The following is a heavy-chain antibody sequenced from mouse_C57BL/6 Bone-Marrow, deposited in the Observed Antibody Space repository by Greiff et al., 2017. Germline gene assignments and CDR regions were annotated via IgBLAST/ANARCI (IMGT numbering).Heavy chain of an antibody. J-gene: IGHJ1*03. D-gene: IGHD3-3*01. CDR3: AREGGTGGYWYFDV. CDR1: GYTFTSYW. Sequence: VQLQQPGAELVKPGASVKLSCKASGYTFTSYWMHWVKQRPGQGLEWIGMIHPNSGSTNYNEKFKSKATLTVDKSSSTAYMQLSSLTSEDSAVYYCAREGGTGGYWYFDVWGTGTTVTVSS. CDR2: IHPNSGST. V-gene: IGHV1-64*01.